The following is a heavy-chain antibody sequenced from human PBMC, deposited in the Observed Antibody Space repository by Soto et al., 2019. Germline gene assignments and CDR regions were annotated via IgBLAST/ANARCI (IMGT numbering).Heavy chain of an antibody. J-gene: IGHJ4*02. D-gene: IGHD2-21*01. CDR3: ARAYTYDFDH. V-gene: IGHV2-5*01. CDR2: VFWNDDK. CDR1: GFSFGVSGVG. Sequence: KESGPTLVKPTQTLTLTCTFSGFSFGVSGVGVGWIRQPPGRALEWLGLVFWNDDKRYSPSLESRPTLTKDTSNNQVVLTVTNLDPGDTGTYYCARAYTYDFDHWGQGTLVTVSS.